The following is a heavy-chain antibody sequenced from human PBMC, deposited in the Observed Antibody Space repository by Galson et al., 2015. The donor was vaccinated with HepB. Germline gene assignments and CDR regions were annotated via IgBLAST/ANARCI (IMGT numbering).Heavy chain of an antibody. D-gene: IGHD6-13*01. CDR2: INPSGGST. Sequence: SVKVSCKASGYTFTSYYMHWVRQAPGQGLEWMGIINPSGGSTSYAQKLQGRVTMTRDTSTSTVYMELSSLRSEDTAVYYCARVSTGIAAHSGMDVWGQGTTVTVSS. J-gene: IGHJ6*02. V-gene: IGHV1-46*04. CDR3: ARVSTGIAAHSGMDV. CDR1: GYTFTSYY.